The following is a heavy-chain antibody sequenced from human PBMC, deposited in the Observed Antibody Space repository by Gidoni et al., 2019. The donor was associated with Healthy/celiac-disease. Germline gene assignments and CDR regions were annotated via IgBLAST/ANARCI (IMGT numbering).Heavy chain of an antibody. CDR2: IYTSGST. Sequence: QVQLQESGPGLVKPSQTLSLTCTVSGGSISSGSYYWSWIRQPAGKGLEWIGRIYTSGSTTYYPSLKSLVTISVDTSKNQFSLKLSSVTAADPAVYYCAADPLKYDSSDYWGQGTLVTVSS. CDR3: AADPLKYDSSDY. J-gene: IGHJ4*02. D-gene: IGHD3-22*01. CDR1: GGSISSGSYY. V-gene: IGHV4-61*02.